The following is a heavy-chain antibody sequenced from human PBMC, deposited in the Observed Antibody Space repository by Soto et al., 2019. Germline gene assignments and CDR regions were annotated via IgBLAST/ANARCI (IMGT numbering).Heavy chain of an antibody. CDR2: IYYSGST. Sequence: SETLSLTCTVSGGSVRSGTYYWSWIRQPPGKGLEWIGYIYYSGSTNYNPSLKSRVTISVDTSKNQSSLKLRSVTAADTAVYYCAGITKLAFDSWGQGALVTVSS. CDR3: AGITKLAFDS. J-gene: IGHJ4*02. V-gene: IGHV4-61*01. D-gene: IGHD3-3*01. CDR1: GGSVRSGTYY.